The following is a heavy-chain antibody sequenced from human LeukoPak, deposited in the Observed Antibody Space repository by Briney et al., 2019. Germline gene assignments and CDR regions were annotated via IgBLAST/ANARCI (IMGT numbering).Heavy chain of an antibody. Sequence: GGSLRLSCAASGFTFSSYSINWVRQAPGKGLEWVSYISSSRSYIYYADSVKGRFTISRDNAKNSLYLQMNSLRAEDTAVYYCARVGGSGYFDLWGRGTLVTASS. CDR3: ARVGGSGYFDL. J-gene: IGHJ2*01. CDR2: ISSSRSYI. D-gene: IGHD2-15*01. V-gene: IGHV3-21*06. CDR1: GFTFSSYS.